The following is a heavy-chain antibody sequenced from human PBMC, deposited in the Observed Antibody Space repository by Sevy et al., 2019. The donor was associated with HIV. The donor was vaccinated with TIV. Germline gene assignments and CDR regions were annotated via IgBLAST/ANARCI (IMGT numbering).Heavy chain of an antibody. CDR3: ARQDPTYYYGMDV. V-gene: IGHV5-51*01. Sequence: GESLKISCKGSGYSFTSYWIGWVRQMPGKGLEWMGIIYPGDSDTRYSPSFQGQVTISADKSINTAYLQWSSLKASDTAMYYCARQDPTYYYGMDVWGQGTTVTVSS. CDR1: GYSFTSYW. D-gene: IGHD1-1*01. CDR2: IYPGDSDT. J-gene: IGHJ6*02.